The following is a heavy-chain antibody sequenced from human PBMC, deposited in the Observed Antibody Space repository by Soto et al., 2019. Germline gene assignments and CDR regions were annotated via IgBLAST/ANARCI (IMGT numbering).Heavy chain of an antibody. D-gene: IGHD4-4*01. CDR1: GYSFTSYW. J-gene: IGHJ6*02. CDR2: IYPGDSDT. V-gene: IGHV5-51*01. Sequence: GESLKISCKGSGYSFTSYWIGWVRQMPGKGLEWMGIIYPGDSDTRYSPSFQGQVTISADKSISTAYLQWSSLRASDTAMYYCARRDTVTPGSYGMDVWGQGTTVTVSS. CDR3: ARRDTVTPGSYGMDV.